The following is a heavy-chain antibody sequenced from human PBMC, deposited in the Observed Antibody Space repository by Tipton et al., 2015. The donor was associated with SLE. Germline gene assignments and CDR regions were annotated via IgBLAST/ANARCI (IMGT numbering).Heavy chain of an antibody. D-gene: IGHD6-13*01. CDR1: GGSISRTGDY. J-gene: IGHJ6*03. CDR3: ARDRGSSWYSNNYYMDV. CDR2: IYNSGST. Sequence: LRLSCTVSGGSISRTGDYWSWIRQPAGKGLEWIGRIYNSGSTSYNPSLKSRVTISVDTSKNQFSLKLSSVTAADTAVYYCARDRGSSWYSNNYYMDVWGKGTTVTVSS. V-gene: IGHV4-61*02.